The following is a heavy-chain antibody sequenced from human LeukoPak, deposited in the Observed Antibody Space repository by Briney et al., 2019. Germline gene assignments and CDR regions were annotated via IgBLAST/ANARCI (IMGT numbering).Heavy chain of an antibody. CDR3: AREAGGYCSGGSCSDTGGFDP. D-gene: IGHD2-15*01. Sequence: PGGSLRLSCAASGFTFSSYSMNWVRQAPGKGLDWVSSISSSSSYIYYADSVKGRFTISRDNAKNSLYLQMNSLRAEDTAVYYCAREAGGYCSGGSCSDTGGFDPWGQGTLVTVSS. J-gene: IGHJ5*02. CDR1: GFTFSSYS. V-gene: IGHV3-21*01. CDR2: ISSSSSYI.